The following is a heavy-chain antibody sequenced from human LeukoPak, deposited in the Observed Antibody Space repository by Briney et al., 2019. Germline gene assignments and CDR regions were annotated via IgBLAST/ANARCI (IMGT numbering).Heavy chain of an antibody. V-gene: IGHV3-43*02. D-gene: IGHD3-3*01. J-gene: IGHJ6*02. CDR1: GMTFDDYA. CDR3: AKGFSVLASNHYFYYYGMDV. Sequence: GGSLRLSCAASGMTFDDYAMHWVRRAPGKGLEWVSLISGDGGSTYYADSVKGRFTISRDNSKNSLYLQMTNLRTEDTALYYCAKGFSVLASNHYFYYYGMDVWGQGTTVTVSS. CDR2: ISGDGGST.